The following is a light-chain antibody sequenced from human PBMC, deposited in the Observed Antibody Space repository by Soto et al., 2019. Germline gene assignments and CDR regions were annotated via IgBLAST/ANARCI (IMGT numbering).Light chain of an antibody. Sequence: QSVLTQPPSASGYPGQSVTTSYTGTSSDVGAYIFVSWYQQHPGKAPKLMVYDVNRRPPGVPDRFFGSKSGNTASLTVSGLQAEDEADYYCVSFAGGTYVFGTGTKVTVL. J-gene: IGLJ1*01. CDR1: SSDVGAYIF. V-gene: IGLV2-8*01. CDR2: DVN. CDR3: VSFAGGTYV.